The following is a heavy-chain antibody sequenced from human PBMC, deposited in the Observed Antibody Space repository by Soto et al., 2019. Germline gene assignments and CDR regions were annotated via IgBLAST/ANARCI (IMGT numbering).Heavy chain of an antibody. CDR3: ARDLIAARPHTGYYGMDV. CDR1: GFTVSSNY. J-gene: IGHJ6*02. CDR2: IYSGGST. D-gene: IGHD6-6*01. V-gene: IGHV3-66*01. Sequence: EVQLVESGGGLVQPGGSLRLSCAASGFTVSSNYMSWVRQAPGKGLEWVSVIYSGGSTYYADSVKGRFTISRDNSKNTLYLQMNSLRAEDTAVYYCARDLIAARPHTGYYGMDVWGQGTTVTVSS.